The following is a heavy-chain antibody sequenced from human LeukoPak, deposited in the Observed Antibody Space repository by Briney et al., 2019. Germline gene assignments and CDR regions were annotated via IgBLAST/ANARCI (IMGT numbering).Heavy chain of an antibody. J-gene: IGHJ4*02. V-gene: IGHV3-9*01. CDR3: AKAGCSSTTCYTNC. Sequence: GGSLRLSCAASXXXXXXYXXHXVRXXXXXXXXXXXXISWNSGTIDYADSVKGRFTISRDNAKNSLYLQMNSLRAEDTALYYCAKAGCSSTTCYTNCWGQGTLVTVSS. D-gene: IGHD2-2*02. CDR2: ISWNSGTI. CDR1: XXXXXXYX.